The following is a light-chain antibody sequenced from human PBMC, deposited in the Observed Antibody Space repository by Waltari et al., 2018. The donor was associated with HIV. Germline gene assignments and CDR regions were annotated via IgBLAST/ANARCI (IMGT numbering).Light chain of an antibody. CDR3: QKYNSAPRT. V-gene: IGKV1-27*01. Sequence: DIQMTQSTSSLSASVGDRVTITCRASQGISNYLAWYQQIPGKVPKLLSYAASTLQSGVPSRFSGSGSGTDFTLTISGLQPEDVATYYCQKYNSAPRTFGQGTKLEIK. CDR1: QGISNY. CDR2: AAS. J-gene: IGKJ2*01.